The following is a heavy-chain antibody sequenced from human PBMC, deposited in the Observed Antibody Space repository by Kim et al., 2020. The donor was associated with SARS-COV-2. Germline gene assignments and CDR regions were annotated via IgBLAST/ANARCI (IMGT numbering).Heavy chain of an antibody. D-gene: IGHD4-17*01. CDR1: EFSISIYA. CDR3: AKDNYGDPLWSREGGGMDV. J-gene: IGHJ6*02. CDR2: ISGSGGKT. V-gene: IGHV3-23*01. Sequence: GGSLRLSCAASEFSISIYAMSWVRQAPGRGLDWVSVISGSGGKTYYADSVKGRFTISRDNSKNTLYLQMNSLRAEDTAVYYCAKDNYGDPLWSREGGGMDVWGQGTTVTVSS.